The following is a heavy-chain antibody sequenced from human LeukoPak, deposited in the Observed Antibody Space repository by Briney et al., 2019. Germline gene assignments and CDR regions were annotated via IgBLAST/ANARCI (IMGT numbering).Heavy chain of an antibody. D-gene: IGHD6-13*01. Sequence: GGSLRLSCAASGFTFSNYGMHWVRQAPGKGLEWVAVISFDGSNKYYADSVKGRFTISRDNSKNTLYLQMNSLRAEDTAVYYCAKDRHSSSWSRGMDVWGQGTTVTVSS. J-gene: IGHJ6*02. CDR2: ISFDGSNK. CDR3: AKDRHSSSWSRGMDV. V-gene: IGHV3-30*18. CDR1: GFTFSNYG.